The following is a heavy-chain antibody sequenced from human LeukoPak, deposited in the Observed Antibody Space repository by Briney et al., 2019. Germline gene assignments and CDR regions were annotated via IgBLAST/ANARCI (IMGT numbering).Heavy chain of an antibody. CDR2: LSGSGGSS. CDR1: GFTSSSYA. CDR3: AKEGIWDYYGSGSFYAHYYYYMDV. Sequence: GGSLRLSSAASGFTSSSYAMTWVRQAPGKGLEGVSALSGSGGSSYYADSMKGRFTISRDNSKNTVYLQMNSLRAEDTAVYYCAKEGIWDYYGSGSFYAHYYYYMDVWGKGTTVTVSS. J-gene: IGHJ6*03. V-gene: IGHV3-23*01. D-gene: IGHD3-10*01.